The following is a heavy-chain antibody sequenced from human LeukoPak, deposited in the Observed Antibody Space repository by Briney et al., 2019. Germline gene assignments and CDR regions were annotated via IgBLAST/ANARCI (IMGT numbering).Heavy chain of an antibody. CDR1: GFTFGDYA. D-gene: IGHD3-10*01. CDR2: IRSKAYGGTT. V-gene: IGHV3-49*03. J-gene: IGHJ4*02. Sequence: GGSLRLSCTASGFTFGDYAMSWFRQAPGKGLEWVGFIRSKAYGGTTEYAASVKGRFTISRDDSKSIAYLQMNSLKTEDTAVYYCTRASTILLWFGELLSRARGGFDYWGQGTLVTVSS. CDR3: TRASTILLWFGELLSRARGGFDY.